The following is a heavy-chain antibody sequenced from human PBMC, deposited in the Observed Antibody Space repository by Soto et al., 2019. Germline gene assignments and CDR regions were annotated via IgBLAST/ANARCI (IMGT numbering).Heavy chain of an antibody. J-gene: IGHJ4*01. CDR3: ARGLRGELSPGGIDQFDH. CDR1: GFTFSSYE. CDR2: ISSSGGTI. Sequence: ETQLVDSGGGSVQPGGSLRLSCAASGFTFSSYEMNWVRQAPGKGPEWVSYISSSGGTIFYADSVKGRFTISRDNARNALSLQMNSLRAEDTAVYYCARGLRGELSPGGIDQFDHWGHGTLVTVSS. V-gene: IGHV3-48*03. D-gene: IGHD3-10*01.